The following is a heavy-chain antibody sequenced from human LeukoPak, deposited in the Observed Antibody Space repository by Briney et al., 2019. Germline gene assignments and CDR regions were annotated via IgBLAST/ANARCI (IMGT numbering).Heavy chain of an antibody. CDR1: GGSISSSSYY. Sequence: KTSETLSLTCTVSGGSISSSSYYWGWIRQPPGKGLEWIGRIYYSGSTYYNPSLKSRVTISVDTSKNQFSLKLSPVTAADTAVYYCARVKWEPVGVDYWGQGTLVTVSS. CDR3: ARVKWEPVGVDY. D-gene: IGHD1-26*01. J-gene: IGHJ4*02. V-gene: IGHV4-39*07. CDR2: IYYSGST.